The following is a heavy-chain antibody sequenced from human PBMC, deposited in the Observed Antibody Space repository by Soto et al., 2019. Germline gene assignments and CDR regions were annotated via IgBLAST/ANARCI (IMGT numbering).Heavy chain of an antibody. CDR3: AKVLYYYDSSGYIDY. CDR1: GFTFSSYA. V-gene: IGHV3-23*01. Sequence: GGSLRLSCAASGFTFSSYAMSWVRQAPGKGLEWVSAISGSGGSTYYADSVKGRFTISRDNSKNTLYLQMNSLRAKDTAVYYCAKVLYYYDSSGYIDYWGQGTLVTVSS. D-gene: IGHD3-22*01. J-gene: IGHJ4*02. CDR2: ISGSGGST.